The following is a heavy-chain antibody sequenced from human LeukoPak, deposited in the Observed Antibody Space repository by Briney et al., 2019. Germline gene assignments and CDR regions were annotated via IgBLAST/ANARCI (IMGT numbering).Heavy chain of an antibody. CDR3: ARGDYGSGSYYGY. CDR1: GGSISSGGYY. Sequence: SETLSLTCTVSGGSISSGGYYWSWIRQHPGKGLEWIGYIYYSGSTYYNPSLKSRVTISVDTSKNQFSLKLSSVTAADTAVYYCARGDYGSGSYYGYWGQGTLVTVSS. D-gene: IGHD3-10*01. J-gene: IGHJ4*02. V-gene: IGHV4-31*03. CDR2: IYYSGST.